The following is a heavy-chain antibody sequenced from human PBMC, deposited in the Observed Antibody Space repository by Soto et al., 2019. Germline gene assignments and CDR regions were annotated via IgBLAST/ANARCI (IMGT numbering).Heavy chain of an antibody. CDR3: ANDGEMYTTVWFPAGYGMDV. CDR2: ISVSGDNT. J-gene: IGHJ6*02. CDR1: GLTFSRDA. D-gene: IGHD3-10*01. Sequence: PGGSLRLSCAASGLTFSRDAMNWVRQAPGRGLQWISGISVSGDNTSYVESVRGRFTVYRDNSKNTLYLQMNNLRAEATALYYCANDGEMYTTVWFPAGYGMDVWGQGTQVTVSS. V-gene: IGHV3-23*01.